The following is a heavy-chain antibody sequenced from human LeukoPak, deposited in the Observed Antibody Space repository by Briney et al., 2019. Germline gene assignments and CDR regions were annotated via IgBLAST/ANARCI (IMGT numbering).Heavy chain of an antibody. V-gene: IGHV1-69*05. D-gene: IGHD1-26*01. CDR2: IIPIFGTA. CDR1: GGTFSSYA. Sequence: GASVKVSCKASGGTFSSYAISWVRQAPGQGLEWMGGIIPIFGTANYAQKFQGRVTITTDESTSTAYMELSSLRPEDTAVYYCARGAVGATFDYWGQGTLVTVSS. CDR3: ARGAVGATFDY. J-gene: IGHJ4*02.